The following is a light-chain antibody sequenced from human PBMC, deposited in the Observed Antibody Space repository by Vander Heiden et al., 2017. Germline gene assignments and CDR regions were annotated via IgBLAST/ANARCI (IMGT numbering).Light chain of an antibody. CDR3: QQYDNLPGT. CDR1: QDINNY. J-gene: IGKJ2*01. V-gene: IGKV1-33*01. CDR2: DAS. Sequence: DIQMTQSPSSLSASVGDRVTITCQASQDINNYLNWDQQKPGKAPKLLIYDASKLETGVPSRFSGSGSGTDFTFTISSLQPEDIATYYCQQYDNLPGTFGQGTKLEIK.